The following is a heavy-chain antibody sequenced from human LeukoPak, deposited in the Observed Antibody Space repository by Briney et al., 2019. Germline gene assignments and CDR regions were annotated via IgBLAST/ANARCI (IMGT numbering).Heavy chain of an antibody. CDR1: GFSFGAYS. Sequence: GGSLRLSCAASGFSFGAYSMNWVRQAPGKGLEWVSSISSRSCNIYYADSMKGRFTVSRDNAKNSLYLQMNSLRAEDTAVYYCARALYYDILTNYQTHTYYFDYWGQGTLLTVSS. CDR3: ARALYYDILTNYQTHTYYFDY. CDR2: ISSRSCNI. V-gene: IGHV3-21*01. D-gene: IGHD3-9*01. J-gene: IGHJ4*02.